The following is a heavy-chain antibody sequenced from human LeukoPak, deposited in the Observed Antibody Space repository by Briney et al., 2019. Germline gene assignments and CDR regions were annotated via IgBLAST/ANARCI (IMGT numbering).Heavy chain of an antibody. CDR3: ARAPIAALRTYYFDY. V-gene: IGHV4-59*01. CDR1: GGSISSYY. D-gene: IGHD6-13*01. J-gene: IGHJ4*02. Sequence: SETLSLTCAVSGGSISSYYWSWIRQPPGKGLEWIGYIYYSGSTNYNPSLKSRVTISVDTSKNQFSLKLSSVTAADTAVYYCARAPIAALRTYYFDYWGQGTLVTVSS. CDR2: IYYSGST.